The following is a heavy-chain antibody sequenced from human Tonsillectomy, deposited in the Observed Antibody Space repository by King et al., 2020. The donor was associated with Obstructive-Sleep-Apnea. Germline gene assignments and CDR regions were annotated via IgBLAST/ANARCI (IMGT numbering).Heavy chain of an antibody. CDR2: IWYDGSNK. CDR1: GFTFSSYG. J-gene: IGHJ2*01. V-gene: IGHV3-33*06. Sequence: VQLLESGGGVVQPGRSLRLSCASAGFTFSSYGMHWVRQAPGKGLELVAVIWYDGSNKYYADSVKGRFTISRDNSKKTLYLQMNSLSAEDTAVYYCAKDGEVLRFLEWLSNWYFDLWGRGTLVTVSS. D-gene: IGHD3-3*01. CDR3: AKDGEVLRFLEWLSNWYFDL.